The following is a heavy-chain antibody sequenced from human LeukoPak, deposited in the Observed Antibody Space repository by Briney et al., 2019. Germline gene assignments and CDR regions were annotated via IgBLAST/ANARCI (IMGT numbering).Heavy chain of an antibody. CDR1: GGTFSSYA. Sequence: ASVKVSCKASGGTFSSYAISWVRQAPGQGLEWMGGIIPIFGTANYAQKFQGRVTITADESTSTAYMELSSLRSEDTAVYYCARWRSSPGGGYYYYMDVWGKGTTVTVSS. CDR2: IIPIFGTA. V-gene: IGHV1-69*13. CDR3: ARWRSSPGGGYYYYMDV. J-gene: IGHJ6*03. D-gene: IGHD3-16*01.